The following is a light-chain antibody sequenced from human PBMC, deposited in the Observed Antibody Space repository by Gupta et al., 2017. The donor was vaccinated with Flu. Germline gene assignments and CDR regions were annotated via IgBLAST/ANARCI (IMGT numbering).Light chain of an antibody. CDR2: DTS. Sequence: DIQMTQSPSSVSASVGDRVSITCRASQDISRWLAWYQQKPGKAPKLLVYDTSSLQSGVPSRFSGSGSGTDFTLTISGLQPEDLATYYCLQARSFPITFGQGTRLENK. J-gene: IGKJ5*01. CDR1: QDISRW. V-gene: IGKV1-12*01. CDR3: LQARSFPIT.